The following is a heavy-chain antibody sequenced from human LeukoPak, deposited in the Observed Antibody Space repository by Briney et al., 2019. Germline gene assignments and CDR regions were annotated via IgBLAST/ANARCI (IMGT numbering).Heavy chain of an antibody. CDR2: IKEDGSEK. D-gene: IGHD5-18*01. Sequence: RPGGSLRLSCVASGFTFSSSWMTWVRQAPGKGLEWVANIKEDGSEKYYVASVKGRFTISRDNAKNSVYLQMNSLRAEDTAVYYCARGIGYGDYWGQGTLVTVSS. CDR3: ARGIGYGDY. CDR1: GFTFSSSW. V-gene: IGHV3-7*05. J-gene: IGHJ4*02.